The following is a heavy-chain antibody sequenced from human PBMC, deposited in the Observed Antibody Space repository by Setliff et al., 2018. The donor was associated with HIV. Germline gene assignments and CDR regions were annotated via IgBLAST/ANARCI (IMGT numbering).Heavy chain of an antibody. D-gene: IGHD3-22*01. CDR2: ITPTGDT. Sequence: PSETLSLTCAVSGGSISSDNWWTWVRQPPGKGLEWIGEITPTGDTNYIPSLKSRVAMSLDTSKNQFSLNLNSVTAADTAVYYCASRVYYYDESRTLREEGFVPWGQGTLVTVS. V-gene: IGHV4-4*02. J-gene: IGHJ5*02. CDR1: GGSISSDNW. CDR3: ASRVYYYDESRTLREEGFVP.